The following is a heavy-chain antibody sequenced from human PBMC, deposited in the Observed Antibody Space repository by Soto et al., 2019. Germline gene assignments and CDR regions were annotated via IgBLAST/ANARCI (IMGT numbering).Heavy chain of an antibody. CDR2: INPSGGST. J-gene: IGHJ6*02. Sequence: ASVKVSCKASGYTFTSYYMHWVRQAPGQGLEWMGIINPSGGSTSYAQKFQGRVTMTRDTSTSTVYMELSSLRSEDTAVYYCARGLTIFGVVIPRDYYYYGMDVWGQGTTVTVSS. CDR1: GYTFTSYY. D-gene: IGHD3-3*01. V-gene: IGHV1-46*01. CDR3: ARGLTIFGVVIPRDYYYYGMDV.